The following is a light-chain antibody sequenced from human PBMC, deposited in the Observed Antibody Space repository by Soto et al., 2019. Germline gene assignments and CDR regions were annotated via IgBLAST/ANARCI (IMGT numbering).Light chain of an antibody. CDR2: GAS. CDR3: HQYGASPQT. CDR1: QSVSSSY. J-gene: IGKJ1*01. Sequence: EVVLTQSPGTLSLSPGERATLSCRASQSVSSSYLAWYQHKRGQAPRLLMYGASSRATGVPDRFSGWGSGTDFTLTISRLEPEDCAVYYCHQYGASPQTFGQGTKVEVK. V-gene: IGKV3-20*01.